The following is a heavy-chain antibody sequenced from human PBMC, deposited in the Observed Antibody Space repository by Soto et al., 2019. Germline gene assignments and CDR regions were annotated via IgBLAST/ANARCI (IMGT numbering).Heavy chain of an antibody. CDR1: GFTFSSYD. Sequence: GGSLRLSCAASGFTFSSYDMHWVRQATGKGLEWVSAIGTAGDTYYPGSVKGRFTISRENAKNSLYLQMNSLRAEDTAVYYCARGPNVDTAMISVGFDYWGQGTLVTVSS. CDR2: IGTAGDT. CDR3: ARGPNVDTAMISVGFDY. D-gene: IGHD5-18*01. V-gene: IGHV3-13*01. J-gene: IGHJ4*02.